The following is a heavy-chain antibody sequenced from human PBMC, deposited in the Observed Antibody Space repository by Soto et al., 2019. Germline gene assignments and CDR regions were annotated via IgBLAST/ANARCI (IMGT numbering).Heavy chain of an antibody. CDR2: IYHSGST. J-gene: IGHJ6*02. CDR3: ARDAKDFSSGWTYYYYYYGMDV. CDR1: GGSISSSNW. D-gene: IGHD6-19*01. V-gene: IGHV4-4*02. Sequence: SETLSLTCAVSGGSISSSNWWSWVRQPPGKGLEWIGEIYHSGSTNYNPSLKSRVTISVDKSKNQFSLKLSSVTAADTAVYYCARDAKDFSSGWTYYYYYYGMDVWGQGTTVTVS.